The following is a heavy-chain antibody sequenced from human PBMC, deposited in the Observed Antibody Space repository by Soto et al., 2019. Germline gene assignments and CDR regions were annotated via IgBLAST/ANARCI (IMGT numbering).Heavy chain of an antibody. CDR3: AHRVLRTVFGLVTTRAIYFDF. CDR2: IYWDDDK. J-gene: IGHJ4*02. D-gene: IGHD3-3*01. CDR1: GFSLTTSGVG. V-gene: IGHV2-5*02. Sequence: QITLNESGPTVVRPTETLTLTCRFSGFSLTTSGVGVGWIRQSPGKAPEWLALIYWDDDKRYSASLKSRLTITKDTSKSQVVLTVSDLDPTDTATYYCAHRVLRTVFGLVTTRAIYFDFWGQGTPVAVSS.